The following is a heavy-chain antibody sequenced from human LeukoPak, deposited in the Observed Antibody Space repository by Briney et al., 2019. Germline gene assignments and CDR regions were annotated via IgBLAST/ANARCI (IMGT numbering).Heavy chain of an antibody. V-gene: IGHV4-39*02. CDR1: GGSISSSIYY. CDR3: AREVVRGVIDYYYYGMDV. CDR2: ISYTGST. D-gene: IGHD3-10*01. J-gene: IGHJ6*02. Sequence: SETLSLTCTVSGGSISSSIYYWGWIRQPPGKGLEWIGSISYTGSTYYNPSLKSRVTISVDTSKNQFSLKLSSVTAADTAVYYCAREVVRGVIDYYYYGMDVWGQGTTVTVSS.